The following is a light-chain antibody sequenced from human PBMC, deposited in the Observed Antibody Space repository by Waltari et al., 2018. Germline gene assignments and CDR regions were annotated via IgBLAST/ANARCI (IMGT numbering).Light chain of an antibody. CDR1: SSDVGSYNL. V-gene: IGLV2-23*02. CDR3: CSYAGSYTLL. Sequence: QSALTQPASVSGSPGQSITISCTGTSSDVGSYNLVSWYQQHPGKAPKLRIYEVNKRRSGVSNRFSGSKSGTTASLTMSGLQAEDEADYYCCSYAGSYTLLFGGGTKLTVL. J-gene: IGLJ2*01. CDR2: EVN.